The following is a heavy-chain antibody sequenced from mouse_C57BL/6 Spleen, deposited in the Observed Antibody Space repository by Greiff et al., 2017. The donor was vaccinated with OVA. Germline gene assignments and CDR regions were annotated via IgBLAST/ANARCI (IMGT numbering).Heavy chain of an antibody. V-gene: IGHV1-15*01. CDR3: KRKNSYYSMDD. CDR2: LDPETGGT. CDR1: GYTFTDYD. Sequence: QVQLQQSGAELVRPGASVTLSCTASGYTFTDYDMHWVKQTPVHGLEWIGALDPETGGTAYTQKFKGKAILTADTSSSTAYMELRSLTSEDTAVYYCKRKNSYYSMDDWGQGTSVTVSS. D-gene: IGHD5-2*01. J-gene: IGHJ4*01.